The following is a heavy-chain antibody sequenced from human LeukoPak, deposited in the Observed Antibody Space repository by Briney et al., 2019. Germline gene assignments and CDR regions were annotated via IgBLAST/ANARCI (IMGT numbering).Heavy chain of an antibody. Sequence: PGASVKVSCKASGGTFSSYAISWVRQAPGQGLEWMGGIIPIFGTANHAQKFQGRVTITADESTSTAYMELSSLRSEDTAVYYCASERGATQHFDYWGQGTLVTVSS. CDR1: GGTFSSYA. CDR2: IIPIFGTA. J-gene: IGHJ4*02. V-gene: IGHV1-69*13. D-gene: IGHD2-2*01. CDR3: ASERGATQHFDY.